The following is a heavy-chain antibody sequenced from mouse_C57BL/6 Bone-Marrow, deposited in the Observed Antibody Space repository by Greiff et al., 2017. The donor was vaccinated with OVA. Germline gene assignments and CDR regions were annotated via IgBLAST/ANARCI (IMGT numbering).Heavy chain of an antibody. D-gene: IGHD4-1*02. V-gene: IGHV1-82*01. CDR3: AREGDPPQLPYFDY. Sequence: QVQLQQSGPELVKPGASVKISCKASGYAFSSSWMNWVKQRPGKGLEWIGRIYPGDGDTNYNGKFKGKATLTADKSSSTAYMQLSSLTSEDSAVYVCAREGDPPQLPYFDYWGQGTTLTVSS. CDR2: IYPGDGDT. J-gene: IGHJ2*01. CDR1: GYAFSSSW.